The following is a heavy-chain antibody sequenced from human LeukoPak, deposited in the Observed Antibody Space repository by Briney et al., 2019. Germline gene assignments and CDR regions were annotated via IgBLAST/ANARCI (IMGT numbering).Heavy chain of an antibody. CDR1: GLTFSSYA. CDR2: ISGSGDTT. Sequence: PGGSLRLSCAASGLTFSSYAMTWVRQAPGKGLEWVSSISGSGDTTYYADSVKGRFTISRDNSKNTLYRQIHFLRADDTAVYYCAKGLSAVTTRPDDTFDIWGQGTMVIVSS. CDR3: AKGLSAVTTRPDDTFDI. D-gene: IGHD4-17*01. V-gene: IGHV3-23*01. J-gene: IGHJ3*02.